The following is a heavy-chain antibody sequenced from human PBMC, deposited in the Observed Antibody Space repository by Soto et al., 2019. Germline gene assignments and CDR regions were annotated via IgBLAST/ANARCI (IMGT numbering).Heavy chain of an antibody. J-gene: IGHJ4*02. V-gene: IGHV2-70*01. CDR2: IDWDDDK. D-gene: IGHD3-22*01. Sequence: SGLTREPTQTLTLTFPFTGFSLSTSGMCVSWIRQPPVKALEWLALIDWDDDKYYSTSLKTRLIISKDTSKNQVVLTMTNMDPVDTATYYCARSYDYYDSSGYPGFDYWGQGTLVTVSS. CDR3: ARSYDYYDSSGYPGFDY. CDR1: GFSLSTSGMC.